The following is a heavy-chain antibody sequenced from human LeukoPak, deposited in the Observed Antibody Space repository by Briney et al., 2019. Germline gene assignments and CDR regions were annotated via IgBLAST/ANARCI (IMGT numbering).Heavy chain of an antibody. CDR2: INHSGST. CDR3: ARGGKRGYSYGLKYYYYGMDV. V-gene: IGHV4-34*01. CDR1: GGSFSGYY. D-gene: IGHD5-18*01. J-gene: IGHJ6*02. Sequence: SETLSLTCAAYGGSFSGYYWSWIRQPPGKGLEWIGEINHSGSTNYNPSLKSRVTISVDTSKNQFSLKLSSVTAADTAVYYCARGGKRGYSYGLKYYYYGMDVWGQGTTVTVSS.